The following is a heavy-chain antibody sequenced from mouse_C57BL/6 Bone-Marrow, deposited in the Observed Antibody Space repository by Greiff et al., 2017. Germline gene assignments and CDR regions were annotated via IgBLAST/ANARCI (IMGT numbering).Heavy chain of an antibody. V-gene: IGHV1-81*01. CDR1: GYTFTSYG. CDR3: ARSSIYFFFDC. J-gene: IGHJ2*01. CDR2: IYPRSGNT. Sequence: QVHVKQSGAELARPGASVKLSCKASGYTFTSYGISWVKQRTGQGLEWIGEIYPRSGNTYYNEKFKGKATLTADKSSSTAYMELRSLTSEDSAVYFCARSSIYFFFDCWGQGTTLTVSS. D-gene: IGHD2-1*01.